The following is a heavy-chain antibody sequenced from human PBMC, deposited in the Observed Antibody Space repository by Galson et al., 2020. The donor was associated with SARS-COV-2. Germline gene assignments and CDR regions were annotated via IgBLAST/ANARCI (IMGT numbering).Heavy chain of an antibody. CDR2: MNPNSGNT. CDR3: ARVDPTNFELTYYYYYGMDV. CDR1: GYTFTSYD. D-gene: IGHD3-9*01. J-gene: IGHJ6*02. Sequence: ASVKVSCKASGYTFTSYDINWVRQATGQGLEWMGWMNPNSGNTGYAQKFQGRVTMTRNTSISTAYMELSSLRSEDTAVYYCARVDPTNFELTYYYYYGMDVWGQGTTVTVSS. V-gene: IGHV1-8*01.